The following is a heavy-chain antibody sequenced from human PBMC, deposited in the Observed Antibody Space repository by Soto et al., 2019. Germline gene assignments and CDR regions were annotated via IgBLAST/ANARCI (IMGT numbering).Heavy chain of an antibody. Sequence: GGSLRLSCAASGFTFSGSAMHWVRQASGKGLEWVGRIRSKANSYATAYAASVKGRFTISRDDSKNTAYLQMNSLKTEDTAVYYCTRDLGSGWFSYYYYGMDVWGQGT. CDR3: TRDLGSGWFSYYYYGMDV. CDR1: GFTFSGSA. D-gene: IGHD6-19*01. V-gene: IGHV3-73*01. CDR2: IRSKANSYAT. J-gene: IGHJ6*02.